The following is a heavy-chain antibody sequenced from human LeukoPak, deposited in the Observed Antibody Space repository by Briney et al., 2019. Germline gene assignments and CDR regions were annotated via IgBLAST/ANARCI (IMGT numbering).Heavy chain of an antibody. D-gene: IGHD2-15*01. V-gene: IGHV1-24*01. CDR2: FDPEDGET. CDR1: GYTLTELS. Sequence: ASVKVSCKFSGYTLTELSMHWVRQAPGKGLEWMGGFDPEDGETIYAQKFQGRVTMTEDTSTDTAYLALSSLRSEDMAMYYCATGGKLAGSGGTTPSDFDYWGQGTLVTVSS. J-gene: IGHJ4*02. CDR3: ATGGKLAGSGGTTPSDFDY.